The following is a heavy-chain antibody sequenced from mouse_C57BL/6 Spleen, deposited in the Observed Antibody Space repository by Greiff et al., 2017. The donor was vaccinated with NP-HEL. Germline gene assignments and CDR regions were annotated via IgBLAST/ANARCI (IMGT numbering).Heavy chain of an antibody. CDR3: ARGYGSSSYHYSY. J-gene: IGHJ2*01. V-gene: IGHV5-4*03. D-gene: IGHD1-1*01. CDR2: ISDSGSYT. CDR1: GFTFSSYA. Sequence: DVKLVESGGGLVKPGGSLKLSCAASGFTFSSYAMSWVRQTPEKRLEWVATISDSGSYTYYPDNVKGRFTISRDNAKNNLYLQMSHLKYEDRAMYYWARGYGSSSYHYSYWGQGPTLTVTS.